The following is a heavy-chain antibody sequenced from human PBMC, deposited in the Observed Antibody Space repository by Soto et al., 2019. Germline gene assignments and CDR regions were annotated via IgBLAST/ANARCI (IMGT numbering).Heavy chain of an antibody. CDR1: GGSGSGYH. CDR3: ARGQTNIWYFDH. Sequence: QVQLQESGPRLVKPSETLSLTCTVSGGSGSGYHWNWVRQPPGKTLEWIGHIYHGGTTNYNPSLKSPITISIDTSKNQFSLKMNSVTAADTAVCYCARGQTNIWYFDHWGQGTLVTVSS. J-gene: IGHJ4*02. V-gene: IGHV4-59*02. CDR2: IYHGGTT.